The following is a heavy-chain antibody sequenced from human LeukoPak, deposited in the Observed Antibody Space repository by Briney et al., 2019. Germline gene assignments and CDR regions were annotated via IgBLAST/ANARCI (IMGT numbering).Heavy chain of an antibody. Sequence: GGSLRLSCAASGFTFSSSWMHWVRQVPGKGLVWVSRISSDGITTNYADSVKGRFTVSRDNAKNTVYLQMNSLRAEDMAVYYCARMEVAWGQGTIVTVSS. D-gene: IGHD3-3*01. J-gene: IGHJ3*01. CDR1: GFTFSSSW. CDR3: ARMEVA. V-gene: IGHV3-74*01. CDR2: ISSDGITT.